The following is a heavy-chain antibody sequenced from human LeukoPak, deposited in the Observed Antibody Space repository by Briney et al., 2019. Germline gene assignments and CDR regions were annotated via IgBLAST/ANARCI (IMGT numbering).Heavy chain of an antibody. CDR1: GGSISSYY. Sequence: SETLSLTCTVSGGSISSYYWSWIRQPPGKGLEWIGYIYYSGSTNYNPSLKSRVTISVDTSKNQFSLKLSSVTAADTAVYYCARHTVRKDAFDIWGQGTMVTVSS. CDR3: ARHTVRKDAFDI. CDR2: IYYSGST. D-gene: IGHD4-17*01. J-gene: IGHJ3*02. V-gene: IGHV4-59*01.